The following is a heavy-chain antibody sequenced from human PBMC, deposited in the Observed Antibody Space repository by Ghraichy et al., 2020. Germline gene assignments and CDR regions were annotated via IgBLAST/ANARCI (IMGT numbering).Heavy chain of an antibody. V-gene: IGHV3-23*01. J-gene: IGHJ6*02. Sequence: GGSLRLSCAASGFTFSSSAMSWVRQAPGKGLEWVSAINGSGGSTYYADSVKGRFTISRDNSKNTLYLQMNSLRAEDTAVYYCAKDQPIICWIAPGYYGMDVWGQGTTVTVSS. CDR2: INGSGGST. CDR1: GFTFSSSA. CDR3: AKDQPIICWIAPGYYGMDV. D-gene: IGHD6-25*01.